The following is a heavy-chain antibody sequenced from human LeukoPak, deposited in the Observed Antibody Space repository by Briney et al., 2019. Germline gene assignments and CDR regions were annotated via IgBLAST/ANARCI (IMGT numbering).Heavy chain of an antibody. CDR1: GYTFTSYG. CDR3: ARDQSYGQLSSTYYYYYMDV. Sequence: GASVKVSCKASGYTFTSYGISWVRQAPGQGLEWMGWISAYNGNTNYAQKLQGRVTMTTDTSTSTAYMELRSLRSEDTAVYYCARDQSYGQLSSTYYYYYMDVWGKGTTVTVSS. CDR2: ISAYNGNT. V-gene: IGHV1-18*01. D-gene: IGHD3-16*01. J-gene: IGHJ6*03.